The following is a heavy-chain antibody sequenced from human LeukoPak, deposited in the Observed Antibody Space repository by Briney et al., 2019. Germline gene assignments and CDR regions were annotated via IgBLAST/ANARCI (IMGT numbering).Heavy chain of an antibody. V-gene: IGHV3-48*01. CDR2: ISSSSSTI. J-gene: IGHJ5*02. D-gene: IGHD6-13*01. CDR3: ARDSAAAGTWWFDP. CDR1: GFTFSDAW. Sequence: GGSLRLSCAASGFTFSDAWMNWVRQAPGKGLEWVSYISSSSSTIYYADSVKGRFTISRDNAKNSLYLQMNSLRVEDTAVYYCARDSAAAGTWWFDPWGQGTLVTVSS.